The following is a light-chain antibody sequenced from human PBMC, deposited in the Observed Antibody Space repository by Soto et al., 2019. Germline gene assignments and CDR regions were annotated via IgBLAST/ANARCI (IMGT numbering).Light chain of an antibody. CDR2: AAS. CDR3: QQTNSFPLT. V-gene: IGKV1D-12*01. CDR1: QGISTS. Sequence: DIQITQSPSSVSASVGDGVTITCRASQGISTSLGWYQQKPGKAPKLLIYAASSLQSGVPSRFSGTGSGTDLTLTISSLQPEDFATYYCQQTNSFPLTFGGGTKVDI. J-gene: IGKJ4*01.